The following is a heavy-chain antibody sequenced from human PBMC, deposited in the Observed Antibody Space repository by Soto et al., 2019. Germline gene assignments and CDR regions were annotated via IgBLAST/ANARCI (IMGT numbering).Heavy chain of an antibody. CDR3: AKGGAAAVLSYYYYYYMDV. J-gene: IGHJ6*03. D-gene: IGHD2-2*01. CDR1: GFTFSSYG. CDR2: ISYDGSNK. V-gene: IGHV3-30*18. Sequence: GGSLRLSCAASGFTFSSYGMHWVRQAPGKGLEWVAVISYDGSNKYYADSVKGRFTISRDNSKNTLYLQMNSLRAEDTAVYYCAKGGAAAVLSYYYYYYMDVWGKGTTVTVSS.